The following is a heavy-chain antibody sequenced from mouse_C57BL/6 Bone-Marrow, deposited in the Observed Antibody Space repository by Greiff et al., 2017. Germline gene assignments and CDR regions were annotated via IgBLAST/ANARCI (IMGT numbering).Heavy chain of an antibody. J-gene: IGHJ1*03. CDR1: GYSFTDYN. D-gene: IGHD2-5*01. Sequence: EVKLMESGPELVKPGASVKISCKASGYSFTDYNMNWVKQSNGKSLEWIGVINPNYGTTSYNQKFKGKATLTVDQSSSTAYMQLNSLTSEDSAVXHCARGDYSKRYFDVWGTGTTVTVSS. CDR3: ARGDYSKRYFDV. CDR2: INPNYGTT. V-gene: IGHV1-39*01.